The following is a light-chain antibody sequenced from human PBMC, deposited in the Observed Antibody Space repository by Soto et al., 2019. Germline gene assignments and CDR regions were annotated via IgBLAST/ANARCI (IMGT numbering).Light chain of an antibody. CDR3: QQYSSWWT. V-gene: IGKV1-5*03. J-gene: IGKJ1*01. CDR2: KAS. CDR1: QSISSW. Sequence: DIQMSQSPSTLSASVGDRVTITCRASQSISSWLAWYQQKPGKAPKLLIYKASTLERGVPSRVSGSESGTEFTLTINSLQPDDFATYYCQQYSSWWTFGQGTKVEIK.